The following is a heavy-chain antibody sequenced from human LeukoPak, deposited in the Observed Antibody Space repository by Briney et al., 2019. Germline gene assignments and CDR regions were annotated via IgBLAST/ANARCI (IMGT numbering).Heavy chain of an antibody. V-gene: IGHV4-30-2*01. J-gene: IGHJ4*02. CDR2: IYHSGST. CDR1: GGSISGGSYY. Sequence: PSQTLSLTCTVSGGSISGGSYYWSWIRQPAGKGLEWIGYIYHSGSTYYNPSLKSRVTISVDRSKNQFSLKLSSVTAADTAVYYCARGYNYASPLDYWGQGTLVTVSS. D-gene: IGHD5-18*01. CDR3: ARGYNYASPLDY.